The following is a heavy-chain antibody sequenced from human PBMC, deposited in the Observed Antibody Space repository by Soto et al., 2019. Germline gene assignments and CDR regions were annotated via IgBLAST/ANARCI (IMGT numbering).Heavy chain of an antibody. CDR2: INTVTGNT. D-gene: IGHD6-13*01. Sequence: QVQLVQSGAEEKKPGASVKVSCKASGYTFTTYAIHWVRQAPGQRLEWMGWINTVTGNTKYSQKFQGRVTITRDTSASTDYMELSSLRSEDTTVYYCARDLKQLDGMDVWGQGTTVTVSS. CDR3: ARDLKQLDGMDV. V-gene: IGHV1-3*05. CDR1: GYTFTTYA. J-gene: IGHJ6*02.